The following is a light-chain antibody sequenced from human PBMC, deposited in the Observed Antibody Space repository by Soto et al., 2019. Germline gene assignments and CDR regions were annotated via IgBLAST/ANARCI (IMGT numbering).Light chain of an antibody. V-gene: IGLV2-14*01. J-gene: IGLJ2*01. Sequence: QSVLTQPASVSGSPGQSITISCTGTSSDVGAYDFVSWYQHSPGKAPKLVTFDVTHRPPGISDRFSGSKSANTASLTISGLQAADEAFYYCNSYTSTSNIVAFGGGTKLTVL. CDR3: NSYTSTSNIVA. CDR1: SSDVGAYDF. CDR2: DVT.